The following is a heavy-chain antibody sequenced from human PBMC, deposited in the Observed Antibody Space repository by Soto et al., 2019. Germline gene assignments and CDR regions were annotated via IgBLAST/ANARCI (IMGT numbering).Heavy chain of an antibody. CDR3: ASPLAYSATASRDY. Sequence: GGSLRLSCAASGFTFSSYAMSWVRQAPGKGLEWVSAISGSGGSTYYADSVKGRFTISRDNSKNTLYLQMNSLRAEDTDVYYCASPLAYSATASRDYWGQGTLVTVSS. J-gene: IGHJ4*02. D-gene: IGHD2-21*02. CDR1: GFTFSSYA. V-gene: IGHV3-23*01. CDR2: ISGSGGST.